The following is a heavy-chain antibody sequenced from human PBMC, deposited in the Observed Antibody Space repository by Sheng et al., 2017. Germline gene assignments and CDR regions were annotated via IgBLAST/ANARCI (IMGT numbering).Heavy chain of an antibody. V-gene: IGHV3-11*05. CDR2: ITSYSTYM. CDR1: GFTFNDYY. Sequence: QVQLVESGGGLVKPGGSLRLSCAASGFTFNDYYMTWIRQAPGKGLEWVSYITSYSTYMKYADSVEGRFTISRDNAKRSLYLQMNSLRAEDTAVYYCAGRYCGGGICSSQYFYMDVWGKGTTVTVSS. J-gene: IGHJ6*03. CDR3: AGRYCGGGICSSQYFYMDV. D-gene: IGHD2-15*01.